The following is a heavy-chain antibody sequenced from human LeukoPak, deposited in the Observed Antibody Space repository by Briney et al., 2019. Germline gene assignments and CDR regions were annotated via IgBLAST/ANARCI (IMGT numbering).Heavy chain of an antibody. CDR2: IGLSGSPL. CDR1: GFPFSRFY. V-gene: IGHV3-11*04. Sequence: GGSLRLSCAVSGFPFSRFYMSWIRQAPGKGLEWISCIGLSGSPLDYADSVKGRFTISRDNAKNSLYLDMNSLRAEDTAVYYCARKDFSSGSFSYWGQGTLVTVSS. J-gene: IGHJ4*02. CDR3: ARKDFSSGSFSY. D-gene: IGHD3-22*01.